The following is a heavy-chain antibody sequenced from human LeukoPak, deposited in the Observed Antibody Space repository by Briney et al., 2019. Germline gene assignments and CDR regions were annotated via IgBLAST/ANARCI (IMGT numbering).Heavy chain of an antibody. CDR1: GYTFTSYG. CDR2: ISAYNGNT. D-gene: IGHD3-22*01. J-gene: IGHJ6*03. CDR3: ARGVNDSSGYRGYYYYMDV. V-gene: IGHV1-18*01. Sequence: GASVRVSCKASGYTFTSYGISWVRQAPGQGLEWMGWISAYNGNTNYAQKLQGRVTMTTDTSTSTAYMELRSLRSDDTAVYYCARGVNDSSGYRGYYYYMDVWGKGTTVTVSS.